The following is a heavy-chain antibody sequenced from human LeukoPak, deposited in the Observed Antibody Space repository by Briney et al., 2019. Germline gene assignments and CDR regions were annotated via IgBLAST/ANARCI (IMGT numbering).Heavy chain of an antibody. Sequence: SETLSLTCTVPGDSISSYYWSWIRQPPGKGLEWIGYIYYSGSTNYNPSLKSRVTISVDTSKTQFSLKLSSVTAADTAVYYCARLLVAYDILTRQAGGREFDYWGQGTLVTVSS. CDR1: GDSISSYY. D-gene: IGHD3-9*01. CDR3: ARLLVAYDILTRQAGGREFDY. J-gene: IGHJ4*02. CDR2: IYYSGST. V-gene: IGHV4-59*08.